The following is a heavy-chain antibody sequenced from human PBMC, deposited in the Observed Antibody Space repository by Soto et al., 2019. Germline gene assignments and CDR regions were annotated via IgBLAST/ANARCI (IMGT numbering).Heavy chain of an antibody. D-gene: IGHD3-10*01. V-gene: IGHV4-34*01. Sequence: PSETLSLTCAVYGGSFNGYYWSWIRQPPGKGLEWIGEINHSGSTNYNPSLKSRVTISVDTSKNQFSLKLSSVTAADTAVYYCARGFTMVRGVNPALGYYYGMDVWGQGTTVTVSS. CDR1: GGSFNGYY. J-gene: IGHJ6*02. CDR2: INHSGST. CDR3: ARGFTMVRGVNPALGYYYGMDV.